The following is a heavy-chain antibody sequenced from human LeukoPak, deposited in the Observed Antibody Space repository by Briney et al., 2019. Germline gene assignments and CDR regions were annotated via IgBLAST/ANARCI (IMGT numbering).Heavy chain of an antibody. CDR3: ARSNNDGDYLGVGFDY. CDR2: INTNTGNP. J-gene: IGHJ4*02. CDR1: GYTFSSYA. Sequence: GASVKVSSKASGYTFSSYAMNWVRQAPGQGLEWMGWINTNTGNPTYAQGFTGRFVFSLDTSVSTAYLQISSLQAEDTAVYYCARSNNDGDYLGVGFDYWGQGTLVTVSS. D-gene: IGHD4-17*01. V-gene: IGHV7-4-1*02.